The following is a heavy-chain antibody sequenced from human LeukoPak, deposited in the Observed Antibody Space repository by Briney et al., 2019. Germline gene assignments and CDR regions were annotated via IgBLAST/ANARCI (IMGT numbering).Heavy chain of an antibody. CDR3: TTDPDIVVVVAATEYYFDY. CDR1: GFTFSNAW. V-gene: IGHV3-15*01. D-gene: IGHD2-15*01. CDR2: IKSKTDGGTT. Sequence: GGSLRLSCAASGFTFSNAWMSWVRQAPGKGLEWVGRIKSKTDGGTTDYAAPVKGRFTISRDDSKNTLYLQMNSLKTEGTAVYYCTTDPDIVVVVAATEYYFDYWGQGTLVTVSS. J-gene: IGHJ4*02.